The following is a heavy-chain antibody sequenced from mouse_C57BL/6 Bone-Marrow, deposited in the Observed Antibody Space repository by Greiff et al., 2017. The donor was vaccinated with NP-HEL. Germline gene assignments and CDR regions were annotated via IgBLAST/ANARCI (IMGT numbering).Heavy chain of an antibody. J-gene: IGHJ2*01. CDR1: GYSITSGYY. CDR2: ISYDGSN. Sequence: VQLQQSGPGLVKPSQSLSLTCSVTGYSITSGYYWNWIRQFPGNKLEWMGYISYDGSNNYNPSLKNRISITRDTSKNQFCLKLKSVTTEDTATYYCASSGNYYVSTFDYWGQGTTLTVSS. CDR3: ASSGNYYVSTFDY. V-gene: IGHV3-6*01. D-gene: IGHD1-1*01.